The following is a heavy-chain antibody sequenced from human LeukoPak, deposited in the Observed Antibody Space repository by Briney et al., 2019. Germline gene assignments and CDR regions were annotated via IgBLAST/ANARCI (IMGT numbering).Heavy chain of an antibody. Sequence: HPSETLSLTCTASGGSISSSSYYWGWIRQPPGKGLEWIGSIYYSGSTYYNPSLKSRVTISVDTSKNQFSLKLSSVTAADTAVYYCARDRPLLEWFPRGWFDPWGQGTLVTVSS. D-gene: IGHD3-3*01. CDR2: IYYSGST. CDR1: GGSISSSSYY. V-gene: IGHV4-39*07. J-gene: IGHJ5*02. CDR3: ARDRPLLEWFPRGWFDP.